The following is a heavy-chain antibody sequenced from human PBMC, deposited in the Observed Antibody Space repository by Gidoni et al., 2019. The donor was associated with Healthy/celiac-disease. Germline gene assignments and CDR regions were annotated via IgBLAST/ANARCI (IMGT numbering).Heavy chain of an antibody. CDR1: GFTFSSYW. V-gene: IGHV3-74*01. CDR3: ARDLSGWFFDY. Sequence: EVQLVESGGGLVQPRGSLRLSCAASGFTFSSYWMHWVRQAPGKGLVWVSRMNRDGSSTSYADSVKGRFTISRDNAKNTLYLQMNSLRAEDTAVYYCARDLSGWFFDYWGQGTLVTVSS. D-gene: IGHD6-19*01. CDR2: MNRDGSST. J-gene: IGHJ4*02.